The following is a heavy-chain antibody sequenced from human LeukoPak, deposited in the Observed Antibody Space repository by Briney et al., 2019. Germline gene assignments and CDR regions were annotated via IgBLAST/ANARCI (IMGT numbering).Heavy chain of an antibody. CDR2: ISSSSSYT. D-gene: IGHD3-22*01. V-gene: IGHV3-11*03. CDR3: ARTPYYYDSSGYYPSDY. CDR1: GXTFSDYY. J-gene: IGHJ4*02. Sequence: PGGSLRLSCAASGXTFSDYYMSWIRQAPGKGLEWVSYISSSSSYTNYADSVKGRFTISRDNAKNSLYLQMNSLRAEDTAVYYCARTPYYYDSSGYYPSDYWGQGTLVTVSS.